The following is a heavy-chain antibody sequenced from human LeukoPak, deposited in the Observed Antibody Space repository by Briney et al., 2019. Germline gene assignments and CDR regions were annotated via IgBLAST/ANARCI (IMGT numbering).Heavy chain of an antibody. V-gene: IGHV3-48*03. D-gene: IGHD3-10*01. Sequence: GGSLRLSCAASGFTFSSYEMNWVRQAPGKGLEWVSYISSSGSTIYYADSVKGRFTISRDNAKNSLYLQMNSLRAEDTAVYYCARISYYYGSDHDYWGQGTLVTVSS. CDR1: GFTFSSYE. CDR3: ARISYYYGSDHDY. J-gene: IGHJ4*02. CDR2: ISSSGSTI.